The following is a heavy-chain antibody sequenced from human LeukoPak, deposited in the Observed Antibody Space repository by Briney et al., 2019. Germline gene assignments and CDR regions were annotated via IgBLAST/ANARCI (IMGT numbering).Heavy chain of an antibody. D-gene: IGHD1-26*01. Sequence: GGSLRLSCAASGFTFSSYAMHWVRQAPGKGLEWVAVISYDGSNKYYADSVKGRFTISRDNSKNTLYLQMNSLRAEDTAVYYCAKPGDTRYFDYWGQGTLVTVSS. CDR3: AKPGDTRYFDY. J-gene: IGHJ4*02. V-gene: IGHV3-30-3*02. CDR1: GFTFSSYA. CDR2: ISYDGSNK.